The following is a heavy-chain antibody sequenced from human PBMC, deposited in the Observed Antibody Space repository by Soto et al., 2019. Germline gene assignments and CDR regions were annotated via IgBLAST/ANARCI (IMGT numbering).Heavy chain of an antibody. CDR3: AREGNIVVVNYYYYGMDV. CDR1: GGTFSSYA. D-gene: IGHD2-21*01. J-gene: IGHJ6*02. Sequence: SVKVSCKASGGTFSSYAISWVRQAPGQGLEWMGGIIPIFGTANYAQKFQGRVTITADESTSTAYMELSSLRSEDTAVYYCAREGNIVVVNYYYYGMDVWGQGTTVTVSS. V-gene: IGHV1-69*13. CDR2: IIPIFGTA.